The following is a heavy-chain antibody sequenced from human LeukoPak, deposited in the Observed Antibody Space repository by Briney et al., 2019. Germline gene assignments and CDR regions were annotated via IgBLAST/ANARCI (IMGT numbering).Heavy chain of an antibody. CDR2: ISYTGST. D-gene: IGHD3-10*01. Sequence: PSETLSLTCTVSGDSISNNHWSWIRQPPGKELEWIGYISYTGSTNYNPSLKSRLTISVDTSKNHFSLTLTSVTAADTALYYCARHIYPDGSPFDSWGQATLVTVSS. CDR1: GDSISNNH. CDR3: ARHIYPDGSPFDS. V-gene: IGHV4-59*08. J-gene: IGHJ4*02.